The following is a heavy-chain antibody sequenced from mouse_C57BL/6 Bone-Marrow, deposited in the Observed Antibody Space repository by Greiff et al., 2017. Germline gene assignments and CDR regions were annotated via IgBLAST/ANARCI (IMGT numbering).Heavy chain of an antibody. CDR3: ARRGDWGYAMDY. D-gene: IGHD4-1*01. CDR1: GYTFTSYW. V-gene: IGHV1-64*01. Sequence: VQLQQPGAELVKPGASVKLSCKASGYTFTSYWMHWVKQRPGQGLEWIGMINPNSGSTNYNEKFKSKATLTVDKSSSTAYMQLSSLTSEDSAVYYCARRGDWGYAMDYWGQGTSVTVSS. J-gene: IGHJ4*01. CDR2: INPNSGST.